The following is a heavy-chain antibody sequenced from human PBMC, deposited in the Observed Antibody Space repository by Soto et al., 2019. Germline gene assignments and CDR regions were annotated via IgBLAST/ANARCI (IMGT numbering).Heavy chain of an antibody. CDR3: ASARYSPQAFCV. D-gene: IGHD2-15*01. V-gene: IGHV4-31*03. CDR2: IYYSGST. Sequence: PSETLSLTCTVSGDSISSGGYYWSWIRQHPGKGLEWIGYIYYSGSTYYNPSLKSRVTISVDTSKNQFSLKLSSVTAADTAVYYCASARYSPQAFCVWGQGTMVTVSS. J-gene: IGHJ3*01. CDR1: GDSISSGGYY.